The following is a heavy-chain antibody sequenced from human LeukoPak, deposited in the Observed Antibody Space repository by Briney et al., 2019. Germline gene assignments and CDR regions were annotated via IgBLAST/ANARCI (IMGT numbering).Heavy chain of an antibody. CDR3: ARALGSSWYVTWFDP. J-gene: IGHJ5*02. CDR1: GYDFINYG. CDR2: RSIYNGNT. Sequence: ASVKVSCKASGYDFINYGISWVRQAPGQGLEWMGWRSIYNGNTDYKLQGRVTMTTDTSTSTAYMEVRSLRSDDTAVYYCARALGSSWYVTWFDPWGQGTLVTVSS. V-gene: IGHV1-18*01. D-gene: IGHD6-13*01.